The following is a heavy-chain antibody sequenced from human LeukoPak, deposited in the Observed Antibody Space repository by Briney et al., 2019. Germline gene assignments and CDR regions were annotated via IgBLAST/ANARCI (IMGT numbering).Heavy chain of an antibody. Sequence: SQTLSLTCTVSGGSISSGSYCWSWIRQPAGKGLEWIGRIYTSGSTNYNPSLKSRVTISVDTSKNQFSLKLSSVTAADTAVYYCARKPPVYCSSTSCGGFDYWGQGTLVTVSS. D-gene: IGHD2-2*01. J-gene: IGHJ4*02. CDR1: GGSISSGSYC. CDR2: IYTSGST. V-gene: IGHV4-61*02. CDR3: ARKPPVYCSSTSCGGFDY.